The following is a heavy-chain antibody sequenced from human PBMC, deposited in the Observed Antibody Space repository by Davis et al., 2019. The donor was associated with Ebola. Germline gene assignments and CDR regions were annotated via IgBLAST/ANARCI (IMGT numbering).Heavy chain of an antibody. V-gene: IGHV4-4*02. J-gene: IGHJ4*02. CDR1: GDSISSSNW. CDR3: ARHSGSYLTYYFDY. Sequence: GSLRLSCAVSGDSISSSNWWSWVRQPPGKGLEWIGEISQSGSTNYNPSLKSRVTISVDTSKNQFSLKLSSVTAADTAVYYCARHSGSYLTYYFDYWGQGTLVTVSS. CDR2: ISQSGST. D-gene: IGHD1-26*01.